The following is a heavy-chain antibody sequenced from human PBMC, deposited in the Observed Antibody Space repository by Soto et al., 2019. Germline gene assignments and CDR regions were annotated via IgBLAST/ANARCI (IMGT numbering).Heavy chain of an antibody. Sequence: HPWGSLRLSCTASGFTFSSYWMHWVRQAPGKGLEWVSRIKSDGSWALYADSVKGRFTISRDNAKNSLYLQMNSLRDEDSAVYYCVTDLNWQGHWGQGTLVTVSS. CDR3: VTDLNWQGH. CDR1: GFTFSSYW. J-gene: IGHJ4*02. V-gene: IGHV3-74*01. CDR2: IKSDGSWA.